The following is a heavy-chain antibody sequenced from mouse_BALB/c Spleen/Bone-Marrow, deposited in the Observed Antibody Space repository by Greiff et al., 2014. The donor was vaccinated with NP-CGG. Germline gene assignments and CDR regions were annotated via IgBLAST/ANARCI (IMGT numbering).Heavy chain of an antibody. Sequence: VQLQQSGAKLVRPGTSVKVSCKASGYAFTNYLIEWVKQRPGQGLEWIGVINPGSGGTNYNEKFKGKATLTADKSSSTAYMQLSSLTSDDSAVYFCARREDYDLDYWGQGTTLTVSS. CDR2: INPGSGGT. D-gene: IGHD2-4*01. V-gene: IGHV1-54*01. CDR1: GYAFTNYL. J-gene: IGHJ2*01. CDR3: ARREDYDLDY.